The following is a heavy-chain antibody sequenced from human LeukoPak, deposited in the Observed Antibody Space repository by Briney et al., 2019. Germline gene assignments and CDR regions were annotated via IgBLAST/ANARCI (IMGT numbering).Heavy chain of an antibody. J-gene: IGHJ6*04. Sequence: SVKVSCKASGGTFSSYAISWVRQAPGQGLECMGGIIPIFGTANYAQKFQGRVTITADESTSTAYMELSSLRSEDTAVYYCAREAGWNTYYYGMDVWGKGTTVTVSS. CDR3: AREAGWNTYYYGMDV. CDR1: GGTFSSYA. CDR2: IIPIFGTA. D-gene: IGHD1/OR15-1a*01. V-gene: IGHV1-69*13.